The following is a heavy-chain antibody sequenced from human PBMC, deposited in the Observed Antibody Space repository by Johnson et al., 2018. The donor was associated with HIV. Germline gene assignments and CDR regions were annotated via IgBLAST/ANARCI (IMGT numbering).Heavy chain of an antibody. Sequence: VQLVESGGGLVRPGGSLRLSCAASGFTFSSYWMSWVRQAPGKGLEWVANIKQDGSEKYYVDSVKGRFTISRDNAKNSLYLQMNSLRAEDKAVYYCARTVVGSSYDAFDIWGQGTMVTVSS. V-gene: IGHV3-7*01. CDR2: IKQDGSEK. CDR3: ARTVVGSSYDAFDI. D-gene: IGHD4-23*01. CDR1: GFTFSSYW. J-gene: IGHJ3*02.